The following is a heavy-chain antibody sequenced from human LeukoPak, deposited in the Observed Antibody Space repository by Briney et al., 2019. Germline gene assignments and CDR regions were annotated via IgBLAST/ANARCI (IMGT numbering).Heavy chain of an antibody. V-gene: IGHV4-59*01. J-gene: IGHJ5*02. CDR3: ARGYYDSSGDNWFDP. CDR2: IYYSGST. CDR1: GGSISSYY. Sequence: SETLSLTCTVSGGSISSYYWSWIRQPPGKGLEWIGYIYYSGSTDYNPSLKSRVTISVDTSKNQFSLKLSSVTAADTAVYYCARGYYDSSGDNWFDPWGQGTLVTVSS. D-gene: IGHD3-22*01.